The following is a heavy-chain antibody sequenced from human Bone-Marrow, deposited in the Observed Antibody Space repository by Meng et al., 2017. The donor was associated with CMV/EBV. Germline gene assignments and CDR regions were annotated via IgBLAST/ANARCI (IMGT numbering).Heavy chain of an antibody. J-gene: IGHJ4*02. D-gene: IGHD6-13*01. CDR1: GFTFSSYG. Sequence: GESLKISCAASGFTFSSYGMHWVRQAPGKGLEWVAFIRYDGSNKYYADSVKGRFTISRDNSKNTLYLQMNSLRAEDTAVYYCAKDADLAAAGTSHGYFDYWGQGTLVTVSS. CDR3: AKDADLAAAGTSHGYFDY. V-gene: IGHV3-30*02. CDR2: IRYDGSNK.